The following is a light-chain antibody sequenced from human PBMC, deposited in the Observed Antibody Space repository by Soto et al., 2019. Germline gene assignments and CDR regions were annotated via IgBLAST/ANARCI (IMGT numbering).Light chain of an antibody. CDR1: QTIGSW. CDR2: KAS. Sequence: DIQMTQSPSTLSASVGDRVTITCRASQTIGSWLAWYQQKPGKAPKLLIYKASTLKIGVPSRFSGSGSGTEFTLTISSLQPDDFATYYCQQYNSYSRTFGQGTKVDIK. J-gene: IGKJ1*01. V-gene: IGKV1-5*03. CDR3: QQYNSYSRT.